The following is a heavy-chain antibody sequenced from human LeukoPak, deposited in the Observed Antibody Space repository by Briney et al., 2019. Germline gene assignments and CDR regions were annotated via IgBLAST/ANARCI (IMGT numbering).Heavy chain of an antibody. V-gene: IGHV1-18*04. D-gene: IGHD2-15*01. CDR2: ITAYKGNT. J-gene: IGHJ4*02. Sequence: ASVKVSCKASGYTFTSYGISWVRQAPGQGLEWMGWITAYKGNTNYAQKLQGRVTMTTDTSTSTAYMELRSLRSDDTAVYYCARDIGYCSGGSCYSQHYYFDYWGQGTLVTVSS. CDR3: ARDIGYCSGGSCYSQHYYFDY. CDR1: GYTFTSYG.